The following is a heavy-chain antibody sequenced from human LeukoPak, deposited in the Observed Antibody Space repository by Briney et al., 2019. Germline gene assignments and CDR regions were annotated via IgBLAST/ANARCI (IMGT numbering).Heavy chain of an antibody. V-gene: IGHV5-51*01. CDR1: GYCFTSYW. Sequence: GESLKISCKGSGYCFTSYWIGWVRQMPGKGLEWIGIIYPGDSDTRYSPSFQGQVTISADKSISTAYLQWSSLKASDTAMYYCARTRYCSSTSCYEDFDYWGQGTLVTVSS. J-gene: IGHJ4*02. D-gene: IGHD2-2*01. CDR2: IYPGDSDT. CDR3: ARTRYCSSTSCYEDFDY.